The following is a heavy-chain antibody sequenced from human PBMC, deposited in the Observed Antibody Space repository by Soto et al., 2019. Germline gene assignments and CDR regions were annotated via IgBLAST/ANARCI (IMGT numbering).Heavy chain of an antibody. CDR3: ARITVTREFDC. CDR1: GGSISSYS. CDR2: IYYSGST. Sequence: SETLSLTRTASGGSISSYSWSWNQKPPGKGLEWIGYIYYSGSTNCNPSLKSRVTISVDTSKNQFSLKLSSVTAVDTAVYYCARITVTREFDCWGQGTLVTVSS. V-gene: IGHV4-59*08. D-gene: IGHD4-17*01. J-gene: IGHJ4*02.